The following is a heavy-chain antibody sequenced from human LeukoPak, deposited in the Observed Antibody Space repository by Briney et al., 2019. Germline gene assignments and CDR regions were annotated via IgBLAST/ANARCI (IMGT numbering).Heavy chain of an antibody. D-gene: IGHD7-27*01. CDR2: ISWNSGSI. V-gene: IGHV3-9*01. J-gene: IGHJ4*02. CDR1: GFTFDDYA. CDR3: AKDTGTGYFDY. Sequence: GGSLRLSCAASGFTFDDYAMHWVRQAPGKGLEWVSGISWNSGSIGYADSVKGRFTISRDNAKNSLYLQMNGLRAEDTALYYCAKDTGTGYFDYWGQGTLVTVSS.